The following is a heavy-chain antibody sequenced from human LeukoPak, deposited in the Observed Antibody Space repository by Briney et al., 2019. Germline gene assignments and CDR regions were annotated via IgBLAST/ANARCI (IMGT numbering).Heavy chain of an antibody. CDR3: ARAIASYGDSAF. J-gene: IGHJ4*02. D-gene: IGHD5-18*01. CDR1: GFKFGSFS. Sequence: GGSLRLSCAASGFKFGSFSMGWVRQAPGKGLEWLSYITSSSSATYYADSLMGRFTISRDNAKNSLYLQINSLRVDDTAVYYCARAIASYGDSAFWGQGTLLTVSS. V-gene: IGHV3-48*04. CDR2: ITSSSSAT.